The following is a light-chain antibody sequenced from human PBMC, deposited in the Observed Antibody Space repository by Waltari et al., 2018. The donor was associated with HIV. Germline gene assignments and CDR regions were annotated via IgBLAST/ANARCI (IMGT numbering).Light chain of an antibody. J-gene: IGLJ3*02. CDR1: SSNIGGNY. Sequence: QPELTQPPSASGTPGQRVTIAGSGSSSNIGGNYVNWYYQAPGQAPKLLAYRNKPRPVGVPDRFSGSESATSASLAISGLRSDDEADYYCAAWDGSLSDVLFGGGTKLTVL. V-gene: IGLV1-47*01. CDR3: AAWDGSLSDVL. CDR2: RNK.